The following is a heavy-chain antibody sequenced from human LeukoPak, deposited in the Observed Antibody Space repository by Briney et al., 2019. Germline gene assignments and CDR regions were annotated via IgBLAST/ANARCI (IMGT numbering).Heavy chain of an antibody. Sequence: PSETLSLTCTVSGYSITSGYYWGWIRQTPGKGLEWIGNMYHSGSTSYNPSLKSRVTLSVDTSKNQISLKLSSVTAADTAVYYCAREHCSGGSCYSIYYYYYMDVWGKGTTVTVSS. CDR1: GYSITSGYY. CDR3: AREHCSGGSCYSIYYYYYMDV. J-gene: IGHJ6*03. V-gene: IGHV4-38-2*02. CDR2: MYHSGST. D-gene: IGHD2-15*01.